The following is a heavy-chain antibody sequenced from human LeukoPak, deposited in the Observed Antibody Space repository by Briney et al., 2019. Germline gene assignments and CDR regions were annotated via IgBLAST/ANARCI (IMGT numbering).Heavy chain of an antibody. CDR1: TFTFSSYD. Sequence: PGGSLRLSCAASTFTFSSYDMSWVRQAPGKGLEWVSGISDAGDSTYYADSVKGRFTISRDNSKNTLYLQLNSLRAEDTAVYYCAKDLVRSDCWGQGTLVTVSS. CDR3: AKDLVRSDC. V-gene: IGHV3-23*01. J-gene: IGHJ4*02. D-gene: IGHD1-26*01. CDR2: ISDAGDST.